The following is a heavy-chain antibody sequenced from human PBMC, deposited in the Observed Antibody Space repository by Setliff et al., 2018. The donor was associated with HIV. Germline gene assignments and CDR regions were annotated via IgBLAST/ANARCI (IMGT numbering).Heavy chain of an antibody. CDR2: IYTSGST. CDR3: ARAPRGYHDSSGYSPYAFDI. CDR1: GGSISSGSYY. Sequence: SETLSLTCTVSGGSISSGSYYWSWIRQPAGKGLEWIGHIYTSGSTNYNPSLKSRVTISVDTSKNQFSLKLSSVTAADTAVYYCARAPRGYHDSSGYSPYAFDIWGQGTTVTVS. D-gene: IGHD3-22*01. V-gene: IGHV4-61*09. J-gene: IGHJ3*02.